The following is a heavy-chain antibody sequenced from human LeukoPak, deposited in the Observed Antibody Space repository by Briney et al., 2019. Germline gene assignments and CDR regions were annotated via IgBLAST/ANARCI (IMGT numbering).Heavy chain of an antibody. CDR3: ARARLLGGSARTGYSWFDP. D-gene: IGHD3/OR15-3a*01. V-gene: IGHV1-18*04. CDR1: GYTFTSYG. Sequence: ASVKVSCKASGYTFTSYGISGVRQAPGQGRKWMGWISAYNGNTNYAQKLQGRITMTTDTSTSTAYMELRSLRSDDTAVYYCARARLLGGSARTGYSWFDPWGQGTLVTVSS. CDR2: ISAYNGNT. J-gene: IGHJ5*02.